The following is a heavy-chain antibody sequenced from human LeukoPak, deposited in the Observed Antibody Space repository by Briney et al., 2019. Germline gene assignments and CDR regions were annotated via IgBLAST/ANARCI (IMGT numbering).Heavy chain of an antibody. CDR3: ARGYDFSDY. J-gene: IGHJ4*02. CDR2: VNGDGSST. CDR1: GFTFRSYW. Sequence: GGSLRLSCAASGFTFRSYWMHWVRQAPGKGLVWVSRVNGDGSSTNYADSVKGRFTISRDNAKNTLYLQMNSLRAEDTAVYYCARGYDFSDYWGQGTLVTVS. D-gene: IGHD3-3*01. V-gene: IGHV3-74*01.